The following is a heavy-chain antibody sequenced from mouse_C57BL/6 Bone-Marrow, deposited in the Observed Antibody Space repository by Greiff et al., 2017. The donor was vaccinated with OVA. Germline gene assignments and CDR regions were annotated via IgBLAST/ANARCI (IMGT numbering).Heavy chain of an antibody. V-gene: IGHV1-26*01. CDR3: ARWDYGSSLWGDY. D-gene: IGHD1-1*01. CDR1: GYTFTDYY. J-gene: IGHJ2*01. CDR2: INPNNGGT. Sequence: EVQLQQSGPELVKPGASVKISCKASGYTFTDYYMNWVKQSHGKSLEWIGDINPNNGGTSYNQKFKGKATLTVDKSSSTAYMALRSLTSEDSAVYYCARWDYGSSLWGDYWGQGTTLTVSS.